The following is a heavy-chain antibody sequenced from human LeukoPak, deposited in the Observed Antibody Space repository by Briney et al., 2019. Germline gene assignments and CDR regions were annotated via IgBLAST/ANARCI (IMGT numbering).Heavy chain of an antibody. CDR1: GFTFSSYW. J-gene: IGHJ4*02. CDR2: IKQDGSEK. CDR3: ASVGPLGYCSSTSCYDY. Sequence: GGSLRLSCAASGFTFSSYWMSWVRQAPGKGLEWVANIKQDGSEKYYVDSVKGRFTISRDNAKTSLYLHMNSLRAEDTAVYYCASVGPLGYCSSTSCYDYWGQGTLVTVSS. D-gene: IGHD2-2*01. V-gene: IGHV3-7*01.